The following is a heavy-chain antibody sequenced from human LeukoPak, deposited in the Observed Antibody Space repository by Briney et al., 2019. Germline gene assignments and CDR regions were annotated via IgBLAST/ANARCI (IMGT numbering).Heavy chain of an antibody. CDR3: AKVLHYYLARAV. V-gene: IGHV3-23*05. CDR2: IGSDNKP. D-gene: IGHD3-10*01. CDR1: GYSFTSYW. J-gene: IGHJ6*04. Sequence: GESLKISCKGSGYSFTSYWISWVRQAPGQGLEWVSSIGSDNKPHYSESVKGRFAISRDNSKSMLFLQLNSLRAEDTALYYCAKVLHYYLARAVGGKGPTATVAS.